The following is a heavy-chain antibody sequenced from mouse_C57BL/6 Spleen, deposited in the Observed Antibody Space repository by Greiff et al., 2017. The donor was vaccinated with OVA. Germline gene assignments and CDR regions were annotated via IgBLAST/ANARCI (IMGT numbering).Heavy chain of an antibody. CDR3: ARSRWLLPFFDY. CDR2: IRNKANGYTT. Sequence: EVKLMESGGGLVQPGGSLSLSCAASGFTFTDYYMSWVRQPPGKALEWLGFIRNKANGYTTEYSASVKGRFTISRDNSQSILYLQMNALRAEDSATYYCARSRWLLPFFDYWGQGTTLTVSS. J-gene: IGHJ2*01. V-gene: IGHV7-3*01. CDR1: GFTFTDYY. D-gene: IGHD2-3*01.